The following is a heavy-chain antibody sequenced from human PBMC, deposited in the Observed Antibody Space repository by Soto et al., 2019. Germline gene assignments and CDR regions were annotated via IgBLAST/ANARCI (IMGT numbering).Heavy chain of an antibody. Sequence: GESLKISCKGAGYTFTNYWIGWVHQMPGKGLEWMGIIYPGDSDIKYNPSFQGQVTISADKSITTTYLQWSSLKASDTAIYYCAASIFYYGMDVWGQGTTVTVSS. CDR2: IYPGDSDI. CDR1: GYTFTNYW. CDR3: AASIFYYGMDV. J-gene: IGHJ6*02. V-gene: IGHV5-51*07.